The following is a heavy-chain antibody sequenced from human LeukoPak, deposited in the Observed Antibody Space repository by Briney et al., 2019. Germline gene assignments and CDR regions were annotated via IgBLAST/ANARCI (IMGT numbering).Heavy chain of an antibody. V-gene: IGHV4-39*07. CDR3: AGRGDGYNF. D-gene: IGHD5-24*01. J-gene: IGHJ4*02. CDR2: IYYSGST. Sequence: SETLSLTCTVSGGSISSSSYYWGWIRQPPGKGLEWIGSIYYSGSTYYNPSLKSRVSMSVDTSKSQFSLKLSSVTAADTAVYYCAGRGDGYNFWGQGTLVTVSS. CDR1: GGSISSSSYY.